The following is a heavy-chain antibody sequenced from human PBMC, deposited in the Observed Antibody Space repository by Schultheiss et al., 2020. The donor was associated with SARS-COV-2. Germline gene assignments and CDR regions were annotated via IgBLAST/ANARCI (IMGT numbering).Heavy chain of an antibody. CDR1: GYTFTGYY. V-gene: IGHV1-69*06. Sequence: SVKVSCKASGYTFTGYYMHWVRQAPGQGLEWMGRINPIFGTANYAQKFQGRVTITADKSTSTAYMELRSLRSDDTAVYYCARDSETYDSSGYSAFDYWGQGTLVTVSS. J-gene: IGHJ4*02. D-gene: IGHD3-22*01. CDR3: ARDSETYDSSGYSAFDY. CDR2: INPIFGTA.